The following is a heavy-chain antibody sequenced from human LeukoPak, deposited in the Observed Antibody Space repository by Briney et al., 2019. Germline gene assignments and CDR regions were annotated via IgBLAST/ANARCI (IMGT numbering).Heavy chain of an antibody. Sequence: GGSLRLSCVASGFTFSTYGTHWVRQAAGKGLEWVAVIANDGITTYYADSVKGRFTISRDTSRNTLYLQMNSLRAEDTAVYYCARDLGATIFDFDYWGQGTLVTVSS. CDR2: IANDGITT. D-gene: IGHD1-26*01. CDR3: ARDLGATIFDFDY. CDR1: GFTFSTYG. V-gene: IGHV3-30*03. J-gene: IGHJ4*02.